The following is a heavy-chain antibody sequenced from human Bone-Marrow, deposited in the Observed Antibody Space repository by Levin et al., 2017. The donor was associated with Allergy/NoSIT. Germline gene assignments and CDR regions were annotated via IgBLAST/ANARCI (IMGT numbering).Heavy chain of an antibody. CDR3: EREYYYGFLTNQY. CDR2: IIPIFGTA. V-gene: IGHV1-69*13. J-gene: IGHJ4*02. CDR1: GGTLSTYD. Sequence: SVKVSCKASGGTLSTYDISWVRQAPGQGLEWMGGIIPIFGTAKYAQKFQGRVTITADESRSTAYMELSGLRSEDTAVYYCEREYYYGFLTNQYWGQGTLVTVSS. D-gene: IGHD3-10*01.